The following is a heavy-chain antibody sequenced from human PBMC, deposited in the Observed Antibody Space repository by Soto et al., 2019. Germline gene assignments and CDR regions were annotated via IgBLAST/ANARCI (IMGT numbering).Heavy chain of an antibody. CDR1: GYTFTSYD. V-gene: IGHV1-8*01. CDR3: ARGRYYDFWSGLNWFDP. J-gene: IGHJ5*02. CDR2: MNPNSGDT. D-gene: IGHD3-3*01. Sequence: QGQLVQSGAEVQKPGASMKVSCKASGYTFTSYDINWVRQASGQGLEWMGWMNPNSGDTGYAEKVQGRVTMTRNTAINTAYMELRSLTSEDTAVYYCARGRYYDFWSGLNWFDPWGQGTLVTVSS.